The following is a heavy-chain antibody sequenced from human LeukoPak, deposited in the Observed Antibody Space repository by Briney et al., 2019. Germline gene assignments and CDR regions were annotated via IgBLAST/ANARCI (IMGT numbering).Heavy chain of an antibody. V-gene: IGHV3-7*03. CDR2: IKQDGTEK. Sequence: GGSLRLSCAASGFTFSSYWMGWVRQAPGKGLEWVANIKQDGTEKYYVDSVKGRFTISRDNAKDSVFLQMNSLRAEDTAVYYCARGDRVGVTTGHFDYWGQGTLVTVSS. CDR1: GFTFSSYW. CDR3: ARGDRVGVTTGHFDY. D-gene: IGHD1-26*01. J-gene: IGHJ4*02.